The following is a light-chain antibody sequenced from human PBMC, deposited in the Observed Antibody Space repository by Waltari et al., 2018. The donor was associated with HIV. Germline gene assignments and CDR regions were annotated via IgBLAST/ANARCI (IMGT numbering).Light chain of an antibody. CDR1: QSISNNF. J-gene: IGKJ1*01. CDR3: HQYGTAPRT. CDR2: SAF. V-gene: IGKV3-20*01. Sequence: EIVLTQSPGTLSLSPGETAILSCRTTQSISNNFLAWYQQKPGQPPRLLIYSAFIRATGIPDRFSGSGAGTDCTLSISRLEPEDFAVYYCHQYGTAPRTFGQGTTVEIK.